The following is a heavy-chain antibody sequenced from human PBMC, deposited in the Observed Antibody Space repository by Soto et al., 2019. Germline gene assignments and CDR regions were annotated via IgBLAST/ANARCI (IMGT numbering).Heavy chain of an antibody. D-gene: IGHD3-22*01. V-gene: IGHV1-46*01. CDR2: INPSGGST. CDR1: GYTFTSYY. Sequence: GAAVKVSCKASGYTFTSYYMHWVRQAPGQGLEWMGIINPSGGSTSYAQKFQGRVTMTRDTSTSTVYMELSSLRSEDTAVYYCARDDVSDYYDSRGYYVYWGQRTLVTVSS. CDR3: ARDDVSDYYDSRGYYVY. J-gene: IGHJ1*01.